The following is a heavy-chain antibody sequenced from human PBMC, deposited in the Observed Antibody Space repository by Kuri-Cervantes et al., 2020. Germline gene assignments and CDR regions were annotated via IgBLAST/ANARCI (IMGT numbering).Heavy chain of an antibody. CDR3: ARAAHWYSGSYSLLGY. D-gene: IGHD1-26*01. CDR1: GFTFSSYN. CDR2: ISHDGNKK. J-gene: IGHJ4*02. Sequence: GGSLRLSCAASGFTFSSYNMHWVRQAPGKGLEWVAVISHDGNKKYYADSVKGRFTISRDNSKNTLYLQMNSLRAEDTAVYYCARAAHWYSGSYSLLGYWGQGTLVTVSS. V-gene: IGHV3-30*03.